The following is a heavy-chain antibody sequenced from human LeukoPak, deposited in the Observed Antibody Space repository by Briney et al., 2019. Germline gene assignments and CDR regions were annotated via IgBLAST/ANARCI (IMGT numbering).Heavy chain of an antibody. CDR2: IKQDGSEK. CDR3: AREGLAVTNDY. Sequence: GSXRLXCXASGFTXXSYWMSWVRQAPGXGLEWVANIKQDGSEKYYVDSVKGRFTISRDNAKNSLYLQMNSLRAEDTAVYYCAREGLAVTNDYWGQGTLVTVSS. V-gene: IGHV3-7*01. CDR1: GFTXXSYW. J-gene: IGHJ4*02. D-gene: IGHD4-17*01.